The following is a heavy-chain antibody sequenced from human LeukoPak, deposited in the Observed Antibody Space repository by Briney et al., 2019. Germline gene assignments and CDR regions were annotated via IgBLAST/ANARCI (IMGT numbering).Heavy chain of an antibody. CDR3: ARDSGTGPIDY. V-gene: IGHV1-46*01. D-gene: IGHD1-7*01. CDR2: INPSGGST. CDR1: RYTFTRYD. Sequence: ASCKASRYTFTRYDIPCVRQAPGHQLKWMGIINPSGGSTSYAQKFQGRVTMTRDTSTSTVYMELSSLRSEDTAVYYCARDSGTGPIDYWGQGTLVTVSS. J-gene: IGHJ4*02.